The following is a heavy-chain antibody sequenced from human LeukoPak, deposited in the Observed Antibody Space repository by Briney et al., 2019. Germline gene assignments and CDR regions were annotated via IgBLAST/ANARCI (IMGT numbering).Heavy chain of an antibody. CDR2: ITGSGGSS. CDR3: VGVRYNYGLSAY. J-gene: IGHJ4*02. CDR1: GLTFSSYT. D-gene: IGHD5-18*01. Sequence: AGGSLRLSCAASGLTFSSYTMCWVRQAPGKELEWVSAITGSGGSSYYVDSVKGRFTISRDNSKNTLYLQMNSLRAEDTAIYFCVGVRYNYGLSAYWGQGTLVIVSS. V-gene: IGHV3-23*01.